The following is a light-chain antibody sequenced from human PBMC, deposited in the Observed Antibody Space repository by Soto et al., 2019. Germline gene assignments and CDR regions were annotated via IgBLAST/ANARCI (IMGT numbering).Light chain of an antibody. CDR1: QSINMW. V-gene: IGKV1-5*03. CDR2: RAS. CDR3: HQYYKWPLT. J-gene: IGKJ4*01. Sequence: ASGGGRITITYRASQSINMWLAWYQQKPGKAPKLLVYRASSLESGVPSRFSGSGSGTDFTLTISSPLSEDFAVYYCHQYYKWPLTFGGGTKV.